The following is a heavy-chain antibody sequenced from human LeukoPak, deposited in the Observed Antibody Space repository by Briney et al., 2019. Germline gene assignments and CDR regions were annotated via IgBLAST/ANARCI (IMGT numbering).Heavy chain of an antibody. CDR3: ARARGRYCSGGSCYWYDAFDI. CDR2: ISSSSSTI. J-gene: IGHJ3*02. Sequence: GGSLRLSCAASGFTFSSYSMNWVRQAPGKGLEWVSYISSSSSTIYYADSVKGRFTISRDNAKNSLYLQMNSLRAEDTAVYYCARARGRYCSGGSCYWYDAFDIWGQGTMVTVSS. CDR1: GFTFSSYS. V-gene: IGHV3-48*04. D-gene: IGHD2-15*01.